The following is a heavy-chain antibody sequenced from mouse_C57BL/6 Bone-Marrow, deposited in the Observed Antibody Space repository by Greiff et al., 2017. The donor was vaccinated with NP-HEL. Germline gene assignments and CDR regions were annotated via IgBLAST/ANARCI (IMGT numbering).Heavy chain of an antibody. CDR1: GYTFTDYY. D-gene: IGHD1-1*01. CDR2: INPNNGGT. J-gene: IGHJ1*03. V-gene: IGHV1-26*01. CDR3: ASIYYYGSSYCWYFDV. Sequence: VQLQQSGPELVKPGASVKISCKASGYTFTDYYMNWVKQSHGKSLEWIGDINPNNGGTSYNQKFKGKATLTVDKSSSTAYMELRSLTSEDSAVYYCASIYYYGSSYCWYFDVWGTGTTVTVSS.